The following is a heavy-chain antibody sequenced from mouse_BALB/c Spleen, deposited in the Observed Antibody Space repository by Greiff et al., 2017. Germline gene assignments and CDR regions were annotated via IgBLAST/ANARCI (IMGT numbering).Heavy chain of an antibody. CDR1: GFTFSSYG. V-gene: IGHV5-6*01. J-gene: IGHJ4*01. D-gene: IGHD1-1*01. Sequence: VQLKESGGDLVKPGGSLKLSCAASGFTFSSYGMSWVRQTPDKRLEWVATISSGGSYTYYPDSVKGRFTISRDNAKNTLYLQMSSLKSEDTAMYYCARQDYYGSSYVAMDYWGQGTAVTVSS. CDR3: ARQDYYGSSYVAMDY. CDR2: ISSGGSYT.